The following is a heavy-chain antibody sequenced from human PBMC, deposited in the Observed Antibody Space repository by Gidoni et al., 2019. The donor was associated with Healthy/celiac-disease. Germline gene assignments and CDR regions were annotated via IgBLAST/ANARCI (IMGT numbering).Heavy chain of an antibody. D-gene: IGHD3-22*01. J-gene: IGHJ4*02. CDR1: GFTFSNAW. V-gene: IGHV3-15*01. CDR2: IKSKTDGGTT. CDR3: TTDPYDSSGYYQYYFDY. Sequence: EVQLVESGGGLVKPGGSLRLSCAASGFTFSNAWMSWVRQAPGKGLEWVGRIKSKTDGGTTDYAAPVKGRFTISRDDSKNTLYLQMNSLKTEDTAVYYCTTDPYDSSGYYQYYFDYWGQGTLVTVSS.